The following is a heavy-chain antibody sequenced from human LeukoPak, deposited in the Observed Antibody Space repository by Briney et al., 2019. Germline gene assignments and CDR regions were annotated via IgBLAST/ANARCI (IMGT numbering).Heavy chain of an antibody. CDR2: IYSGGST. CDR3: AKDLGFGELLGWFDP. V-gene: IGHV3-53*01. J-gene: IGHJ5*02. Sequence: GGSLRLSCAASGFTVSSNYMSWVRQAPGKGLEWVSVIYSGGSTYYADSVKGRFTISRDNSKNTLYLQMDSLRAEDTAVYYCAKDLGFGELLGWFDPWGQGTLVTVSS. D-gene: IGHD3-10*01. CDR1: GFTVSSNY.